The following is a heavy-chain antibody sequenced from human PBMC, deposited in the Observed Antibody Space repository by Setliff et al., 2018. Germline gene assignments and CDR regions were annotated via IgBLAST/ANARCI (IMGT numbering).Heavy chain of an antibody. CDR1: GYSFSNYD. V-gene: IGHV1-18*01. CDR3: ARSQWDGLWFKELLSN. CDR2: ISVYTGHT. J-gene: IGHJ4*02. D-gene: IGHD3-10*01. Sequence: ASVKVSCKASGYSFSNYDIMWVRQAPGQGLEWMGWISVYTGHTKSAQKFQGRVTMTTDTSTSTAYMELRSLTSDDTAVYYCARSQWDGLWFKELLSNRGQGTQVTVS.